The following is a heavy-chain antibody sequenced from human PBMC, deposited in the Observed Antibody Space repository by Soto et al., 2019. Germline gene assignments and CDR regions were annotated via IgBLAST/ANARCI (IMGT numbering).Heavy chain of an antibody. J-gene: IGHJ5*02. CDR1: GYTFTSYY. Sequence: ASVKVSCKASGYTFTSYYMHWVRQAPGQGLEWMGIINPSGGSTSYAQKFQGRVTMTRDTSTSTVYMELSSLRSDDTAVYYCARVSLVGGSGFDPWGQGTLVTVSS. CDR2: INPSGGST. CDR3: ARVSLVGGSGFDP. V-gene: IGHV1-46*03. D-gene: IGHD3-10*01.